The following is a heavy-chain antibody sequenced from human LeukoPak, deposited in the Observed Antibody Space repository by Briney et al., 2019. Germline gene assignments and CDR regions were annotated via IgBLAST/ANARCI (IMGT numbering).Heavy chain of an antibody. CDR1: GGSISRSNW. CDR2: IHDTGSA. D-gene: IGHD3-9*01. CDR3: ATYYDILSGYTFDY. V-gene: IGHV4-4*02. Sequence: SETLSLTCTVSGGSISRSNWWSWVRQPPGKGLEWFGEIHDTGSANYNPPLKSRVTMSLDKSKNQSSLNLNSVTAADTAVYYCATYYDILSGYTFDYWGQGTLVAVSS. J-gene: IGHJ4*02.